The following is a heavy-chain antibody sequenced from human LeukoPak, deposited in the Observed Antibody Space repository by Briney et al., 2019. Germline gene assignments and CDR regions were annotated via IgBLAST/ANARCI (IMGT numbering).Heavy chain of an antibody. Sequence: SETLSLTCSVSGGAISSYYWSWIRQPPGKGLEWIGYIYYSGSTNYNPSLKSRVTISVDTSKNQFSLKLSSVTAADTAVYYCARETVYSGWFDPWGQGTLVTVSS. D-gene: IGHD3-10*01. CDR1: GGAISSYY. J-gene: IGHJ5*02. CDR3: ARETVYSGWFDP. V-gene: IGHV4-59*01. CDR2: IYYSGST.